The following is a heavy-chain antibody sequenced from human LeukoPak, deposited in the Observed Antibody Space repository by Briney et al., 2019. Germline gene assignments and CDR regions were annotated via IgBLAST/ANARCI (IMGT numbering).Heavy chain of an antibody. Sequence: AGGSLRLSCAASGFTFSSYSMNWVRQAPGKGLEWVSSISSSSSYIYYADSVKGRFTISRDNAKNSLYQQMNSLRAEDTAVYYCARASSSWDHFDYWGQGTLVTVSS. V-gene: IGHV3-21*01. CDR1: GFTFSSYS. J-gene: IGHJ4*02. CDR3: ARASSSWDHFDY. D-gene: IGHD6-13*01. CDR2: ISSSSSYI.